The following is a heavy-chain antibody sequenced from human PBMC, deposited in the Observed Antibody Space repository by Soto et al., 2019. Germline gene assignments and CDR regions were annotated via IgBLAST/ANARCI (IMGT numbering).Heavy chain of an antibody. CDR1: GGSFSGYY. Sequence: SETLSLTCAVYGGSFSGYYWGWIRQPPGKGLEWIGEINHSGSTNYNPSLKSRVTISVDTSKNQFSLKLSSVTAADTAVYYCARSLGAVALDYWGQGTLVTVSS. V-gene: IGHV4-34*01. D-gene: IGHD6-19*01. CDR2: INHSGST. J-gene: IGHJ4*02. CDR3: ARSLGAVALDY.